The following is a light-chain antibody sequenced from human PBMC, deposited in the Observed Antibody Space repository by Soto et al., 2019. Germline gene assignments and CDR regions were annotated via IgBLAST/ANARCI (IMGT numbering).Light chain of an antibody. Sequence: EIVLTQSPGTLSLSPGERATLSCRASQSVGSNYLAWYQQTPGQAPRLLIHGASTRATGIPDRFSGSGSGTDFTLTLSRLESADSAVYRYHQYASSPLTFGQGTRLEIK. V-gene: IGKV3-20*01. J-gene: IGKJ5*01. CDR1: QSVGSNY. CDR2: GAS. CDR3: HQYASSPLT.